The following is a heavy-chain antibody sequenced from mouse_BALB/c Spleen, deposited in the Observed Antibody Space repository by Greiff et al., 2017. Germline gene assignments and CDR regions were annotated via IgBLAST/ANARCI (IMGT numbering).Heavy chain of an antibody. V-gene: IGHV2-6-4*01. D-gene: IGHD2-14*01. CDR1: GFSLSRYS. CDR3: ARNFETDRYARCAY. CDR2: IWGGGST. J-gene: IGHJ3*01. Sequence: VHLVESGPGLVAPSQSLSITCTVSGFSLSRYSVHWVRQPPGKGLEWLGMIWGGGSTDYNSALKSRLSISKDNSKSQVFLKMNSLQTDDTAMYYCARNFETDRYARCAYWGQGTLVTVSA.